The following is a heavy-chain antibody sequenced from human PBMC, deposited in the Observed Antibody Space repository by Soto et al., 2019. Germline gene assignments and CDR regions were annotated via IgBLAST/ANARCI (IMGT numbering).Heavy chain of an antibody. V-gene: IGHV3-23*01. CDR3: AKPDSGFDY. CDR1: RFTFSSYI. J-gene: IGHJ4*02. D-gene: IGHD1-26*01. Sequence: GGSPRLSCAASRFTFSSYIMTWVRQAPGKGLEWVSSISGSGGSTDYADSVKGRFTISRDNSKNTLYLQMNSLRAEDTAVYYCAKPDSGFDYWGQGTLVTVSS. CDR2: ISGSGGST.